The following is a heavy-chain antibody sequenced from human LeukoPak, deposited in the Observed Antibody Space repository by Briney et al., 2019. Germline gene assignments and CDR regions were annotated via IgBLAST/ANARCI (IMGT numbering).Heavy chain of an antibody. J-gene: IGHJ4*02. CDR2: ISPGDSET. D-gene: IGHD4-23*01. V-gene: IGHV5-51*01. Sequence: GESLKISCKGSGYMFASYWIGWVRQKPGKGLEWMGMISPGDSETRYSPTFQGQVTISADKSINTAYLQWSSLKASDTAMYYCATSDYGGDPRLGCDYWGQGTLVTVSS. CDR3: ATSDYGGDPRLGCDY. CDR1: GYMFASYW.